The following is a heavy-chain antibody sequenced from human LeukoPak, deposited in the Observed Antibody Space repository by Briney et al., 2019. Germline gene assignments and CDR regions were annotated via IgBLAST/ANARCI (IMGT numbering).Heavy chain of an antibody. V-gene: IGHV1-2*02. CDR2: IKTNSGGA. Sequence: ASVKVSCKASGYTFTGYYMHWVRQAPGQGLEWMGWIKTNSGGANYAQKLQGRVTMTRDTSINTDYMELSRLRSDDTAVYYCARDGGKVGATGPFDFWGQGTLVNVPS. J-gene: IGHJ4*02. CDR1: GYTFTGYY. CDR3: ARDGGKVGATGPFDF. D-gene: IGHD1-26*01.